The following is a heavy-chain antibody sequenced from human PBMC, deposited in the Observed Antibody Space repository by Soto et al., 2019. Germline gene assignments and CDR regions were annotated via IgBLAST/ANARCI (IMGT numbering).Heavy chain of an antibody. CDR1: GGSISSSSYY. V-gene: IGHV4-39*01. Sequence: QLQLQESGPGLVKPSETLSLTCTVSGGSISSSSYYWGWIRQPPGKGLEWIGSIYYSGSTYYNPSLKSRVTISVDTSKNQFSLKLSSVTAADTAVYYCARRYSGSKGAFDIWGQGTMVTVSS. D-gene: IGHD1-26*01. CDR3: ARRYSGSKGAFDI. CDR2: IYYSGST. J-gene: IGHJ3*02.